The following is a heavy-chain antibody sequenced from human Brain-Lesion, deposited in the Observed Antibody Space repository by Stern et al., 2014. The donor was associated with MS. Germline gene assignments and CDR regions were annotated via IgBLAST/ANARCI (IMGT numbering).Heavy chain of an antibody. CDR1: GFIFRDYY. CDR3: TISSSRYYFDS. Sequence: QVQLVESGGTLVKPGGSLRLSCAAYGFIFRDYYMNWLRQAPGQGLEWVSYISTTASTIYYADSVKGRFTISRDNTKNSLFLQMSSLRAEDTAVYYCTISSSRYYFDSWGLGTLVTVSS. D-gene: IGHD2-2*01. J-gene: IGHJ4*02. V-gene: IGHV3-11*01. CDR2: ISTTASTI.